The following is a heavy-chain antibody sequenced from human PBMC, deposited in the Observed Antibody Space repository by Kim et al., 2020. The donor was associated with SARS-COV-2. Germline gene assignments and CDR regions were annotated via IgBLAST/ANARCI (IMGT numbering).Heavy chain of an antibody. D-gene: IGHD1-26*01. CDR2: MNPDGDTI. J-gene: IGHJ4*02. CDR3: VRGAPFDY. V-gene: IGHV3-74*01. Sequence: GGSLRLSCAATGFTLSAYWMHWLRQVPGKGPVWVSRMNPDGDTIDYADSVKGRFTISRDNAKNTLYLQMVSLRLEDTAVYHCVRGAPFDYWGQGVLVTVSS. CDR1: GFTLSAYW.